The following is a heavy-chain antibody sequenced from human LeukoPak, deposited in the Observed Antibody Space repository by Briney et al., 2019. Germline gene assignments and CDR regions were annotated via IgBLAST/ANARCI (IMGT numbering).Heavy chain of an antibody. CDR1: GYTFTNYG. J-gene: IGHJ5*02. V-gene: IGHV1-18*01. Sequence: ASVKVSCKASGYTFTNYGITWVRQAPGQGLEWMGWISAYNGDTNYAQRFQGRITMTTDTSTNTAYMELRSLRFDDTAVYYCSVYNWNDNWFDPWGQGTLVTVSS. CDR2: ISAYNGDT. CDR3: SVYNWNDNWFDP. D-gene: IGHD1-1*01.